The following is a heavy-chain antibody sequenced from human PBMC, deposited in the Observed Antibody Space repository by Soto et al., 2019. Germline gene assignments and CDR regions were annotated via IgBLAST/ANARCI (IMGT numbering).Heavy chain of an antibody. J-gene: IGHJ6*03. CDR2: INHSGST. CDR3: ARSSRCSTSCYPRYYYYYYYMDV. V-gene: IGHV4-34*01. Sequence: SETLSLTCAVYGGSFSGYYWSWIRQPPGKGLEWIGEINHSGSTNYNPSLKSRVTISVDTSKNQFSLKLSSVTAADTAVYYCARSSRCSTSCYPRYYYYYYYMDVWGKGTTVTVSS. CDR1: GGSFSGYY. D-gene: IGHD2-2*01.